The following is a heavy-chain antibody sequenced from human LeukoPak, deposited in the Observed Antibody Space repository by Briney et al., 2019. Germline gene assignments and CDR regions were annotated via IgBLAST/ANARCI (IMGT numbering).Heavy chain of an antibody. J-gene: IGHJ4*02. Sequence: PSETLSLTCTVSGASIRGSITSGTSYWNWIRQPAGKGLEWTGRMYNSGTTINYNPSLKSRVTISVDTSKNQFSLNVTSVTAADTAVYYCARSTNRVDSWGQGTLVTVSS. V-gene: IGHV4-61*02. CDR2: MYNSGTT. D-gene: IGHD1-14*01. CDR1: GASIRGSITSGTSY. CDR3: ARSTNRVDS.